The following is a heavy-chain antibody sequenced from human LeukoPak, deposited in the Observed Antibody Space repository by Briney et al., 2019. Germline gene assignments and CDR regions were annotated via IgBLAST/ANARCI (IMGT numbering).Heavy chain of an antibody. D-gene: IGHD3-10*01. V-gene: IGHV3-64*01. Sequence: GGSLRLSCAASGFTFSSHAMHWVRQAPGKGLEYVSAISSNGGSTYYANSVKGRFTISRDNSKNTLYLQMGSLRAEDMAVYYCARFISLGGWGQGAPVTVSS. CDR2: ISSNGGST. J-gene: IGHJ4*02. CDR3: ARFISLGG. CDR1: GFTFSSHA.